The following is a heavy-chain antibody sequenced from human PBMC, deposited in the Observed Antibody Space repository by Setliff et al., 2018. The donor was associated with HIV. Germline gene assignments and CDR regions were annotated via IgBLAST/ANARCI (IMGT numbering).Heavy chain of an antibody. J-gene: IGHJ4*02. Sequence: GESLKISCKGSGYSFTNYWIAWLRQMPGKGLEWMGIIYPGDSDTRYSPSFQGQVTISADKSITTAYLQWGSLKASDTAIYYCARHGQYGSGSYYNRPFDYWGQGTQVTAPQ. V-gene: IGHV5-51*01. CDR1: GYSFTNYW. CDR2: IYPGDSDT. D-gene: IGHD3-10*01. CDR3: ARHGQYGSGSYYNRPFDY.